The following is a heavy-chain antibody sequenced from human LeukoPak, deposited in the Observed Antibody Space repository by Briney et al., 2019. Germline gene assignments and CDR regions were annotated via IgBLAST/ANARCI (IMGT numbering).Heavy chain of an antibody. V-gene: IGHV3-30*18. J-gene: IGHJ4*02. Sequence: GGSLRLSCAASGFTFSSYGMHWVRQAPGKGLGWVAVISYDGSNKYYADSVKGRFTISRDNSKNTLYLQMNSLSAEDTAVYYCAKDRGFSGSLIDYWGQGTLVTVSS. D-gene: IGHD1-26*01. CDR2: ISYDGSNK. CDR1: GFTFSSYG. CDR3: AKDRGFSGSLIDY.